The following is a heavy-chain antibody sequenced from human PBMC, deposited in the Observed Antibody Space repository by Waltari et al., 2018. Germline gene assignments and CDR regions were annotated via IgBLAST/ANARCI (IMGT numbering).Heavy chain of an antibody. CDR1: GGPINSYY. D-gene: IGHD6-19*01. V-gene: IGHV4-59*12. Sequence: QVQLQESGPGLVTPSETLSLTCTVSGGPINSYYWSWIRQPPGKGLGWIGFISYRGSTNLNPSLPRRVTRAVDTSKNQFSLKLSSVAAADTAVYYWARFSGGWSTPFDYWGQGTLVTVSS. CDR3: ARFSGGWSTPFDY. CDR2: ISYRGST. J-gene: IGHJ4*02.